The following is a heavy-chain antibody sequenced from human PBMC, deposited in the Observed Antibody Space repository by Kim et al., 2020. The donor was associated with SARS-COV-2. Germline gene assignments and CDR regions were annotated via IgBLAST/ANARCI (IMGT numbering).Heavy chain of an antibody. CDR1: GTFSSYY. J-gene: IGHJ6*02. Sequence: ASVKVSCKASGTFSSYYLHWVRQAPGQGLEWMGVINPSSVSTSYAQKFQGRVTMTRDTSTSTVYMELSSLRSEDTAVYYCAAGGNTHTYYYYGVDVWGQ. CDR2: INPSSVST. V-gene: IGHV1-46*01. CDR3: AAGGNTHTYYYYGVDV. D-gene: IGHD2-15*01.